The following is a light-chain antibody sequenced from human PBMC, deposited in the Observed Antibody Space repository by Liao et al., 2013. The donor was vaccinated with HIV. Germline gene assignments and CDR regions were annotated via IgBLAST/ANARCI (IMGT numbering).Light chain of an antibody. V-gene: IGLV3-21*01. J-gene: IGLJ1*01. CDR3: QSADSSNSFV. CDR2: YDS. Sequence: SYELTQPPSVSVAPGQPARITCGGNKIGSKGVHWYQQKPGQAPVLVLYYDSDRPSGIPERFSGSSSGTTVTLTISGVQAEDEADYYCQSADSSNSFVFGTGTRVTVL. CDR1: KIGSKG.